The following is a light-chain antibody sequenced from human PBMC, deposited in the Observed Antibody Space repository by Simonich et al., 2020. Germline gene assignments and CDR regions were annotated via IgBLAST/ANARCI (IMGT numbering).Light chain of an antibody. CDR3: SSYTSSSSVV. Sequence: QSALTQPASVSGSPCQSLPISCTGTSSDVGGYNYVSWYKQHPGKAPKLMIYDVSKRPSGVSNRFSGSKAGNTASLTISGLQAEDEADYYCSSYTSSSSVVFGGGTKLTVL. CDR1: SSDVGGYNY. V-gene: IGLV2-14*01. CDR2: DVS. J-gene: IGLJ2*01.